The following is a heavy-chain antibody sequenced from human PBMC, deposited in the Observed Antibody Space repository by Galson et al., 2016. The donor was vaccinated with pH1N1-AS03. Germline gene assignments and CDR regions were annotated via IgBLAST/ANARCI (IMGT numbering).Heavy chain of an antibody. V-gene: IGHV1-18*01. J-gene: IGHJ6*02. Sequence: SVKVSCKASGYTFTSYGIGWVRQAPGQGLEWMGWISPCNGRTEYAQKLQGRVTMTTDTSTSTAYMELRSLISDDTAMYYCARAFCSGGSCYDYFYYAVDVWGQGTTVTVSS. CDR1: GYTFTSYG. D-gene: IGHD2-15*01. CDR3: ARAFCSGGSCYDYFYYAVDV. CDR2: ISPCNGRT.